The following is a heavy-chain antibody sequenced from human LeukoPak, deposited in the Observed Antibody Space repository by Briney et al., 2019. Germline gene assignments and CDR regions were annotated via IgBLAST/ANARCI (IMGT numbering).Heavy chain of an antibody. CDR3: ARAPGGIAARRYNWFDP. D-gene: IGHD6-6*01. CDR2: IYHSGST. J-gene: IGHJ5*02. CDR1: GGSISSGGYY. Sequence: SQTLSLTCTVSGGSISSGGYYWSWIRQPPGKGLEWIGYIYHSGSTYYNPSLKSRVTISVDRSKNQFSLKLSSVTAADTAVYYCARAPGGIAARRYNWFDPWGQGTLVTVSS. V-gene: IGHV4-30-2*01.